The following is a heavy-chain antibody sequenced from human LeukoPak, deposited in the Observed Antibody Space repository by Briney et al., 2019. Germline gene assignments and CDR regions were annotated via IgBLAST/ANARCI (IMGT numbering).Heavy chain of an antibody. Sequence: PGGSLRLSCAASGFTVSSNYMSWVRQAPGKGLEWVSVIYSGGSTYYADSVKGRFTISRDNSKNTLYLQMNSLRAEDTAVYYCVKDRYFDWLSPRRYFDYWGQGTLVTVSS. J-gene: IGHJ4*02. CDR3: VKDRYFDWLSPRRYFDY. CDR2: IYSGGST. V-gene: IGHV3-53*01. CDR1: GFTVSSNY. D-gene: IGHD3-9*01.